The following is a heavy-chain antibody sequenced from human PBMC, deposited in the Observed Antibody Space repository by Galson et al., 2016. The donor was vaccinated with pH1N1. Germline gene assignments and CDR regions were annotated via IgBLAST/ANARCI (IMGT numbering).Heavy chain of an antibody. Sequence: SVKVSCKASGGTFGSYGINWVRQAPGQGLEWMGGIIPIFNTAKYAQNFQGRVTITADESTTTAYTELSSLRSEDTAVYYCAREDYYDTDLSDWYFDLWGRGTLVTVSS. J-gene: IGHJ2*01. CDR2: IIPIFNTA. CDR1: GGTFGSYG. D-gene: IGHD3-22*01. V-gene: IGHV1-69*13. CDR3: AREDYYDTDLSDWYFDL.